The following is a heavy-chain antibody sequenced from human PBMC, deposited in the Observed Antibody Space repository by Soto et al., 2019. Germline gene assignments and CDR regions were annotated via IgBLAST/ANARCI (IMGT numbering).Heavy chain of an antibody. V-gene: IGHV3-23*01. J-gene: IGHJ4*02. CDR2: LTETGGST. CDR3: AKIKGAITFLHFDN. Sequence: LSCVDITCNLKNYAMAWFRQAPGKGLEWVSALTETGGSTYYAASVKGRFTISRDNSRNTLYLQMDRLRVDDTAVYYCAKIKGAITFLHFDNWGQGTLVTVSS. D-gene: IGHD3-3*02. CDR1: TCNLKNYA.